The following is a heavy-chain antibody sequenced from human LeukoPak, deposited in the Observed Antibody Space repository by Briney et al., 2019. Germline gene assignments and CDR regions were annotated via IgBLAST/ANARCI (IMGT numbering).Heavy chain of an antibody. D-gene: IGHD3-22*01. CDR2: IYYSGST. V-gene: IGHV4-59*12. CDR1: GGSISSYY. Sequence: PSETLSLTCTVSGGSISSYYWSWIRQPPGKGLEWIGYIYYSGSTNYNPSLKSRVTMSVDTSKNQFSLKLSSVTAADTAVYYCARERREYYYDSSGYYFFCWGQGTLVTVSS. J-gene: IGHJ4*02. CDR3: ARERREYYYDSSGYYFFC.